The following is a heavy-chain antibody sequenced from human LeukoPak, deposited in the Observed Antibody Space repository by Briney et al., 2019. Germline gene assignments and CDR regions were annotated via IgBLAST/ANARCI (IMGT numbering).Heavy chain of an antibody. D-gene: IGHD3-22*01. CDR1: GFSFSTYW. CDR3: TRDLNHDSSV. V-gene: IGHV3-7*01. J-gene: IGHJ4*02. Sequence: GGSLRLSCAASGFSFSTYWMTWVRQAPGKGLECVANIKTDGSETYYLDSVKGRFTVSRDNAKNSLYLQMNSLRVEDTAVYFCTRDLNHDSSVWRQGTLVTASS. CDR2: IKTDGSET.